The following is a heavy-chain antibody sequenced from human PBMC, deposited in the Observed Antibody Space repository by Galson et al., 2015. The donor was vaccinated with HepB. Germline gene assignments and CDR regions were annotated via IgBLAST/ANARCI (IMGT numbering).Heavy chain of an antibody. Sequence: QSGAEVKKPGESLKISCKGSGYRFTTYWIAWVRQMPGKGLEWMGIIYPGDSDTRYSPSFEGQVTISADTSINTAYLQWSSLRASDTAMYYCARLGPLMVRGLIPDAFDIWGQGTMVTVSS. D-gene: IGHD3-10*01. CDR1: GYRFTTYW. CDR2: IYPGDSDT. CDR3: ARLGPLMVRGLIPDAFDI. V-gene: IGHV5-51*01. J-gene: IGHJ3*02.